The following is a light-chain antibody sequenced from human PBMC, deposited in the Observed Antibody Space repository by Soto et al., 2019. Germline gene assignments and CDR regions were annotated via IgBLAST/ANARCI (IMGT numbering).Light chain of an antibody. V-gene: IGKV1-5*01. CDR3: QQYKSYSRT. CDR1: QSISSW. CDR2: DAS. Sequence: DIQMTQSPSTLSASVGDRVTITCRASQSISSWLAWYQQKPGKAPKLLIYDASSLESGVPSSFSGSGSGTAFTLTISSLQPDDFSTYYCQQYKSYSRTFGQGTKVEIK. J-gene: IGKJ1*01.